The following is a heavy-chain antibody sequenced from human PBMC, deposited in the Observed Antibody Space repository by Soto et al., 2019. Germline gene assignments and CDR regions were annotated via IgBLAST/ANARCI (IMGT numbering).Heavy chain of an antibody. Sequence: PSETLSLTCAVYGESFSGHYWSWIRQPPGKGLEWIGEISPSGDTSYNPSLKSRVTMSVDTYNKQFSLRLSSVTAADTAVYYCARGTYYFYMDVWGKGTTVTVSS. CDR1: GESFSGHY. CDR3: ARGTYYFYMDV. V-gene: IGHV4-34*01. J-gene: IGHJ6*03. CDR2: ISPSGDT.